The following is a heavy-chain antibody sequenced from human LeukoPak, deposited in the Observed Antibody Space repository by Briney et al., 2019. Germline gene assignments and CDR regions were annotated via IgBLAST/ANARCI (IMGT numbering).Heavy chain of an antibody. CDR2: IYTSGNA. D-gene: IGHD6-13*01. J-gene: IGHJ4*02. CDR3: ARHEYSSSWYVDY. Sequence: SETLSLTCTVSGGSISSYYWSWIRQSAGKGLEWIGRIYTSGNANYNPSLKSRVSMSVDTSKNQFSLKVSSVTAADTAVYYCARHEYSSSWYVDYWGQGTLVTVSS. V-gene: IGHV4-4*07. CDR1: GGSISSYY.